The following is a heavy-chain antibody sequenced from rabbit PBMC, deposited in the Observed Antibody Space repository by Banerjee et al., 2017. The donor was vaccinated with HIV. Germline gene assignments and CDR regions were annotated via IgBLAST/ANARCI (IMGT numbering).Heavy chain of an antibody. CDR3: ARGLGYDDYGDYNL. Sequence: QLKETGGGLVQPGGSLTLSCKASGFDFSSYYMSWVRQAPGKGLEWIGIIYAGKGSTDYASWVNGRFTISSDNAQNTVDLQMNSLTAADTATYFCARGLGYDDYGDYNLWGPGTLVTVS. J-gene: IGHJ4*01. V-gene: IGHV1S7*01. CDR2: IYAGKGST. D-gene: IGHD2-1*01. CDR1: GFDFSSYY.